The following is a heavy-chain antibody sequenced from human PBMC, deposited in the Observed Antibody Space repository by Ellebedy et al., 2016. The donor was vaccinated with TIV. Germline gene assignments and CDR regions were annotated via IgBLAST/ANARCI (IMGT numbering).Heavy chain of an antibody. J-gene: IGHJ4*02. D-gene: IGHD5-24*01. Sequence: GESLKISXAASGLTVSDNFMSWVRQAPGKRLEWVSNIYSGGNTNYADSVRGRFTISRDSSKNTLYLQMNSLRGEDTAVYYCARGPEARLGWLQFFDYWGQGTLVTASS. CDR3: ARGPEARLGWLQFFDY. V-gene: IGHV3-53*05. CDR1: GLTVSDNF. CDR2: IYSGGNT.